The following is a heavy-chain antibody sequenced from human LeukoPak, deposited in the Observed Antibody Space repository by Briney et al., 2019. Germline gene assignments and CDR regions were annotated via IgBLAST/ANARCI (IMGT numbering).Heavy chain of an antibody. V-gene: IGHV1-18*01. J-gene: IGHJ4*02. CDR1: GYTFINYD. CDR2: ISTYNGNT. D-gene: IGHD3-22*01. CDR3: ARDQDNLFSSGYTPFDY. Sequence: GASVKVSCKASGYTFINYDFSWVRQAPGQGLEWMGWISTYNGNTNYAQKLQGRVTMTTDTSTSTAYMELRSLRSDDTAVYYCARDQDNLFSSGYTPFDYWGQGTLVTVSS.